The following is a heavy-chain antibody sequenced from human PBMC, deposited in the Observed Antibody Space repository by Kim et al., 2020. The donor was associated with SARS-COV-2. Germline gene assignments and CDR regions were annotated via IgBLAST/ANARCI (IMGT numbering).Heavy chain of an antibody. D-gene: IGHD3-10*01. CDR1: GFTFSSYA. Sequence: GGSLRLSCAASGFTFSSYAMSWVRQAPGKGLEWVSAISGSGGSTYYADSVKGRFTISRDNSKNTLYLQMNSLRSEDTAVYYCAKGGKGKLWFGGTPLDYWGQGTLVTVSS. J-gene: IGHJ4*02. CDR3: AKGGKGKLWFGGTPLDY. CDR2: ISGSGGST. V-gene: IGHV3-23*01.